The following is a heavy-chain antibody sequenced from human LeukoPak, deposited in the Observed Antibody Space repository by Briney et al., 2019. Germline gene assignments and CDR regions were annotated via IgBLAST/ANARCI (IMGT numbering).Heavy chain of an antibody. CDR2: ISTSGDSI. Sequence: PGGSLRLSCAASGFTLSSYAMNWVRQAPGKGLEWVSVISTSGDSIYYADAVKGRFTISRDNSKNTVYLQMNSLRAEDTAVYFCAKAAYFYGSGSYYNDYWGQGTLVTVSS. CDR3: AKAAYFYGSGSYYNDY. J-gene: IGHJ4*02. D-gene: IGHD3-10*01. V-gene: IGHV3-23*01. CDR1: GFTLSSYA.